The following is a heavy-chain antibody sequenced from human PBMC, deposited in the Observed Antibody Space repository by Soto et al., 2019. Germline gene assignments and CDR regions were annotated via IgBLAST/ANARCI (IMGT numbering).Heavy chain of an antibody. CDR1: GYSFTNYG. V-gene: IGHV1-18*01. CDR2: ISAFNGNT. CDR3: ARDRGVAPRVAGNTHYYYYMDV. Sequence: QDPLLQSGAEVKKPGASVTVSCKASGYSFTNYGITWVRQAPGQGLEWMGWISAFNGNTHYAQKLQGRVTMTTHPSTSTAYMQLRRPRSDDTAVYYCARDRGVAPRVAGNTHYYYYMDVWGKGTTVTVSS. D-gene: IGHD6-19*01. J-gene: IGHJ6*03.